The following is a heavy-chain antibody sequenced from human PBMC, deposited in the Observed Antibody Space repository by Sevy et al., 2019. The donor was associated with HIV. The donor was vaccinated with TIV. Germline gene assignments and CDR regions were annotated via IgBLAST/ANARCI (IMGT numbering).Heavy chain of an antibody. CDR3: ARDQGSIFGIFDVFDI. Sequence: GGSLRLSCAASGFTFSSYWMHWVRQAPGKGPVWVSRLNSDGSSTSYADSVKGRFTISRDNAKNTLYLQMNSLRAEDTAVYYCARDQGSIFGIFDVFDIWGQGTMVTLSS. V-gene: IGHV3-74*01. CDR1: GFTFSSYW. D-gene: IGHD3-3*01. CDR2: LNSDGSST. J-gene: IGHJ3*02.